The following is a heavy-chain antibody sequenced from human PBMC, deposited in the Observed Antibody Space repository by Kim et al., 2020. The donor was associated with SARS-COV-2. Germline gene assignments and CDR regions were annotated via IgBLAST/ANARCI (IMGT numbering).Heavy chain of an antibody. CDR3: ARYGSSTSCYVDWFDP. V-gene: IGHV3-66*01. D-gene: IGHD2-2*01. Sequence: SVKGRFTIARDNSKNTLYLQMNSLRAEDTAVYYCARYGSSTSCYVDWFDPWGQGTLVTVSS. J-gene: IGHJ5*02.